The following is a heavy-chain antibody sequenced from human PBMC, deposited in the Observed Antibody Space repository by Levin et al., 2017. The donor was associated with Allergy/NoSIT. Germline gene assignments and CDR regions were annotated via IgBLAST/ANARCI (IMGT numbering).Heavy chain of an antibody. Sequence: ASVKVSCKASGYTFTSYGISWVRQAPGQGLEWMGWISAYNGNTNYAQKLQGRVTMTTDTSTSTAYMELRSLRSDDTAVYYCARGLGPISVFTPFDPWGQGTLVTVSS. V-gene: IGHV1-18*01. CDR1: GYTFTSYG. CDR3: ARGLGPISVFTPFDP. D-gene: IGHD3-10*01. CDR2: ISAYNGNT. J-gene: IGHJ5*02.